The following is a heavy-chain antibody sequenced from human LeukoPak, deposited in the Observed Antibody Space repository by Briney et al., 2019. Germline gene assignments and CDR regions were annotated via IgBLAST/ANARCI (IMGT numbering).Heavy chain of an antibody. D-gene: IGHD5-12*01. CDR3: ARVRATFPPNIDN. Sequence: PGGSLRLSCAASGFTFSSYCMTWVRQAPGKGLIWVSRINGAGIITIYADSVKGRFTISRDTAKNTLYLQMNSLTAEDTALYYCARVRATFPPNIDNWGQGNLVTVSS. CDR2: INGAGIIT. J-gene: IGHJ4*02. V-gene: IGHV3-74*01. CDR1: GFTFSSYC.